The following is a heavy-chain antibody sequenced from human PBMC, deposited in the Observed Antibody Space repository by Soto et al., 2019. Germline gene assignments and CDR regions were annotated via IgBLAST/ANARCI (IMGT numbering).Heavy chain of an antibody. CDR1: GFTVSYNY. V-gene: IGHV3-66*01. CDR3: AKEVGGCSSSSYNLYYYYYMDV. D-gene: IGHD2-2*01. J-gene: IGHJ6*03. Sequence: EVQLVESGGGLVQPGGSLRLSCAASGFTVSYNYMSWVRQAPGKGLEWVSVIYRGGDTFYADSVKGRFTISRDNSKNTLYFQMNSLRAEDTAVYYCAKEVGGCSSSSYNLYYYYYMDVWGKGTTVTVSS. CDR2: IYRGGDT.